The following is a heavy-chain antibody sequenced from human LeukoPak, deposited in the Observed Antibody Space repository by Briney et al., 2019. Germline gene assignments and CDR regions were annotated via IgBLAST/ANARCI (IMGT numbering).Heavy chain of an antibody. Sequence: PGGSLRLSCAASGFTFSSYGMHWVRQAPGKGLEWVAVIWYDGSNKYYADSVKGRFTISRDNAKNSLYLQMNSLRAEDTALYYCAKGSYSNSGYYFDYWGQGTLVTVSS. J-gene: IGHJ4*02. V-gene: IGHV3-33*03. CDR1: GFTFSSYG. CDR3: AKGSYSNSGYYFDY. D-gene: IGHD4-11*01. CDR2: IWYDGSNK.